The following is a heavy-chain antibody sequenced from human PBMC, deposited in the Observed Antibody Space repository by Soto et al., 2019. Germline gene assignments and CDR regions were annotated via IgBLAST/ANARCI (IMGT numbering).Heavy chain of an antibody. CDR2: MNPNSGNT. Sequence: QVQLVQSGAEVKKPGASVKVSCKASGYTFTSYDINWVRQATGQGLERMGWMNPNSGNTGYAQKFQGRVTMTRNTAISTAYMELSSLRSEDTAVYYCARGGLAVAGLNYYYGMDVWGQGTTVTVSS. CDR1: GYTFTSYD. V-gene: IGHV1-8*01. J-gene: IGHJ6*02. CDR3: ARGGLAVAGLNYYYGMDV. D-gene: IGHD6-19*01.